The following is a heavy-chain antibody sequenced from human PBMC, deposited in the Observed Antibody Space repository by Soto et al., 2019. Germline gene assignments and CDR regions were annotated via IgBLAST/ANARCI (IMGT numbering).Heavy chain of an antibody. CDR1: GYTFTSYG. CDR3: ASDYIVAADLAGG. V-gene: IGHV1-18*01. J-gene: IGHJ4*02. D-gene: IGHD5-12*01. Sequence: QVQLVQSGAEVKKPGASVKVSCKASGYTFTSYGISWVRQAPGQGLEWMGWISTYNGNTNYAQKLQDRVTMTTDKSTSPDYMELRSLRSDDTAVYYCASDYIVAADLAGGWGQGTLVTVSS. CDR2: ISTYNGNT.